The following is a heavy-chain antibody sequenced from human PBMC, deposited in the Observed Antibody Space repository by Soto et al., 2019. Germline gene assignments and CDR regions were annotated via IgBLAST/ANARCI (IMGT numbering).Heavy chain of an antibody. CDR3: VKGGEDITSPYGMDV. Sequence: GGSLRLSCAGSGFTFRTHTLVWVRQAPGKGLEWVSSISSGGTYLEYAHSVKGRFAISRDDAKDSVFLQMNSLKTDDTAVYYCVKGGEDITSPYGMDVWGQGTTVTVSS. V-gene: IGHV3-21*06. CDR1: GFTFRTHT. CDR2: ISSGGTYL. J-gene: IGHJ6*02. D-gene: IGHD3-16*01.